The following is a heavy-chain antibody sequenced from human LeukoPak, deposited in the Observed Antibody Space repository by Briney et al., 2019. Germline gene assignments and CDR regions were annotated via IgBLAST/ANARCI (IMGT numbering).Heavy chain of an antibody. CDR3: AKDRVAPPLYYMDV. CDR2: IRNDGSNK. J-gene: IGHJ6*03. Sequence: PGGSLRLSCAASGFTFSTYAMHWVRQAPGKGLEWVAFIRNDGSNKYYADSVKGRFSISRANTKNTLYLQMSSLRAEDTAIYYCAKDRVAPPLYYMDVWGKGTSVTFSS. CDR1: GFTFSTYA. V-gene: IGHV3-30*02.